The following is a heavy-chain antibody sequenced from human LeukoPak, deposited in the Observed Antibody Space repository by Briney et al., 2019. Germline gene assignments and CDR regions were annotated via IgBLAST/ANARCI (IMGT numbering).Heavy chain of an antibody. D-gene: IGHD4-11*01. V-gene: IGHV3-9*01. CDR2: ISWNSGSI. CDR3: ARLTVSTYYFDY. J-gene: IGHJ4*02. CDR1: GFTFDDYA. Sequence: PGGSLRLSCAASGFTFDDYAMHWVRQAPGKGLEWVSGISWNSGSIGYADSVKGRFTISRDNAKNSLYLQMNTLRAEDTALYYCARLTVSTYYFDYWGQGTLVTVSS.